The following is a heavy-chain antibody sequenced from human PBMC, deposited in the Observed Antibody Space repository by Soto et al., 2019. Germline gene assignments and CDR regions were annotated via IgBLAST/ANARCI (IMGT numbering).Heavy chain of an antibody. CDR3: AREDIVVVPAATLFGYYYYGMDV. D-gene: IGHD2-2*01. V-gene: IGHV3-33*01. CDR1: GFTFSSYG. J-gene: IGHJ6*02. Sequence: GGSLRLSCAASGFTFSSYGMHWVRQAPGKGLEWVAVIWYDGSNKYYADSVKGRFTISRDNSKNTLYLQMNSLGAEDTAVYYCAREDIVVVPAATLFGYYYYGMDVWGQGTTVTVSS. CDR2: IWYDGSNK.